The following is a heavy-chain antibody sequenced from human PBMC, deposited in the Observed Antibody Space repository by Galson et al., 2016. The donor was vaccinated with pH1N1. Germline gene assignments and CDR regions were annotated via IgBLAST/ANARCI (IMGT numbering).Heavy chain of an antibody. Sequence: PALVKPTQTLRLTCTLSGFSLSTSAVGVGWIRQPPGKALEWLALIFWNDDRYYRPSLKNRLTITKGTSENLVVLTMTNMDPVDTATYYCAHREYGDFVGSLDHWGHGALVTVSS. V-gene: IGHV2-5*01. CDR1: GFSLSTSAVG. CDR2: IFWNDDR. D-gene: IGHD4-17*01. J-gene: IGHJ4*01. CDR3: AHREYGDFVGSLDH.